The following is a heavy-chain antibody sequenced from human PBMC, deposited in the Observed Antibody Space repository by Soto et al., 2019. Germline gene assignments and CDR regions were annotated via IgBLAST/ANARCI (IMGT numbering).Heavy chain of an antibody. D-gene: IGHD2-21*01. CDR2: FEKCTDGGTA. CDR3: AAGSLFTGYYGMDV. CDR1: GFTLRDAR. J-gene: IGHJ6*02. V-gene: IGHV3-15*04. Sequence: EVQLVESGGGLVKPGESLRLSCAASGFTLRDARVNWCRQAPGKGLEWVGRFEKCTDGGTADYVAPVKGRFTISRHDSKSALCLEMNSLKTEDTAVYYCAAGSLFTGYYGMDVWGQGTTVIVSS.